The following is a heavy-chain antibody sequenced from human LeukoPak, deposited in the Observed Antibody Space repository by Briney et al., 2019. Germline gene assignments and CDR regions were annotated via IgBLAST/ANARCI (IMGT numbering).Heavy chain of an antibody. CDR1: GYTLTELS. D-gene: IGHD3-10*01. CDR2: FDPEDDET. CDR3: ATESSITMVRGIIIGSYYFDS. Sequence: ASVKVSCKVSGYTLTELSIHWVRQAPGKGLEWMGGFDPEDDETIYTQKFQGRVTMTEDTSTDTAYMELSSLRSEDTAVYYCATESSITMVRGIIIGSYYFDSWGQGTLATVSS. J-gene: IGHJ4*02. V-gene: IGHV1-24*01.